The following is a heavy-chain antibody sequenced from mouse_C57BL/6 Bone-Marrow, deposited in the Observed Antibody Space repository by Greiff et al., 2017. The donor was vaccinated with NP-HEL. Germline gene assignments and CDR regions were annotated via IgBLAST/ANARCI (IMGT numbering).Heavy chain of an antibody. J-gene: IGHJ2*01. D-gene: IGHD2-12*01. CDR3: ARDRYDGDD. CDR1: GYSITSGYY. CDR2: ISYDGSN. Sequence: EVQLQESGPGLVKPSQSLSLTCSVTGYSITSGYYWNWIRQFPGNKLEWMGYISYDGSNNYNPSLKNRISITRDTSKNQFFLKLNSVTTEDTATYYCARDRYDGDDWGQGTTLTVSS. V-gene: IGHV3-6*01.